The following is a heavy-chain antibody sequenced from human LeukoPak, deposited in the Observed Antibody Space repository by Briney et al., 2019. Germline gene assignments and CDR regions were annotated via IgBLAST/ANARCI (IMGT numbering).Heavy chain of an antibody. CDR2: IYSGGST. CDR3: ARGSSYGGNYYYYMDV. CDR1: GFTVSSNY. D-gene: IGHD4-23*01. Sequence: GGSLRLSCAASGFTVSSNYMSWVRQAPGKGLEWVSVIYSGGSTYYADSVKGRFTISRDNSKNTLYLQMNSLRAEDTAVYYCARGSSYGGNYYYYMDVWGKGTTVTVSS. V-gene: IGHV3-66*01. J-gene: IGHJ6*03.